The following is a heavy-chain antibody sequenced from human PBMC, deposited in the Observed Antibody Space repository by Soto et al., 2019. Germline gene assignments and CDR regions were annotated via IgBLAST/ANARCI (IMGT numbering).Heavy chain of an antibody. V-gene: IGHV4-34*01. J-gene: IGHJ5*02. Sequence: PSETLSLTCAVYGGSSSGYYWSWIRQPPGKGLEWIGEINHSGSTNYNPPLKSRVTISVDTSKNQFSLKLSSVTAADTAVYYCARESVVAARGKKRRRSFDPWGQGTLVT. D-gene: IGHD2-15*01. CDR2: INHSGST. CDR3: ARESVVAARGKKRRRSFDP. CDR1: GGSSSGYY.